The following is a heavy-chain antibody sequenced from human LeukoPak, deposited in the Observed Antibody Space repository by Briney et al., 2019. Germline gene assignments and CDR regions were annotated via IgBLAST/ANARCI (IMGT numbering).Heavy chain of an antibody. CDR2: INQDGSDR. CDR3: ARGRSSIDY. J-gene: IGHJ4*02. CDR1: GFTFNSYW. Sequence: GGPLRLSCAASGFTFNSYWMTWVRQAPGKGLDWVANINQDGSDRYYVASVKGRFTISRDNANNSLYLQMNSLRAEDTAVYYCARGRSSIDYWGQGTLVTVSS. V-gene: IGHV3-7*01.